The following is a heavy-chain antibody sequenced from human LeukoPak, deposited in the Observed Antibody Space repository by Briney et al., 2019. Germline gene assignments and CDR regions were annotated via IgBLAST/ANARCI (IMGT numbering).Heavy chain of an antibody. J-gene: IGHJ4*02. CDR1: GGSISSYC. CDR3: ARQSISGSSLSYFDY. CDR2: IYDSGST. Sequence: NPSETLSLTCTVAGGSISSYCWSWIRQPPGKGLEWVGNIYDSGSTNYNPSLKSRVTISVDTSKNQCSLKLSSVTAPDTAVYYCARQSISGSSLSYFDYWGQGTLVNVSS. D-gene: IGHD3-22*01. V-gene: IGHV4-59*01.